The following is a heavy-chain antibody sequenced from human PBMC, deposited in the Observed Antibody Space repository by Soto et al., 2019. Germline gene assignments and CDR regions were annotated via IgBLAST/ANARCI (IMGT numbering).Heavy chain of an antibody. CDR2: ISYSGNT. CDR3: ARDRSESSDWYYLDY. V-gene: IGHV4-59*01. CDR1: GGSISSYY. D-gene: IGHD6-13*01. J-gene: IGHJ4*02. Sequence: SETLSLTCIVSGGSISSYYWSWIRQPPGKGLEWIGYISYSGNTNYNPSFKSRVTISLDTSKNQFSLKLSSVTAADTAVYYCARDRSESSDWYYLDYWGQGALVTVS.